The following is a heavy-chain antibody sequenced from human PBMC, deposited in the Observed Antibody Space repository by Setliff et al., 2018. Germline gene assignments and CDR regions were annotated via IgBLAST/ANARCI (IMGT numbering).Heavy chain of an antibody. J-gene: IGHJ4*02. Sequence: PSETLSLTCAASGGSFSDYYWTWIRQPPGKGLEWIGYIYYSGSTNYNPSLKSRVTISVDTSKNQFSLMLTSVTAADTAIYYCAGRPQNTPMGPCDYWGQGTLVTVSS. CDR3: AGRPQNTPMGPCDY. V-gene: IGHV4-59*01. CDR1: GGSFSDYY. CDR2: IYYSGST. D-gene: IGHD5-18*01.